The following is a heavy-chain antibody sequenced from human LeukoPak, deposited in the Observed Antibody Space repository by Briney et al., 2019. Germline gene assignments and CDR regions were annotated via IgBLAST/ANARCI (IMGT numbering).Heavy chain of an antibody. J-gene: IGHJ3*02. CDR1: GGSISSGGYY. CDR3: ARVEGYCTNGVCSDDAFDI. Sequence: SQTLSLTCTVSGGSISSGGYYWSWIRQHPGKGLEWIGYIYYSGSTYYNPSLKSRVTISVDTSKNQFSLKLSSVTAADTAVYYCARVEGYCTNGVCSDDAFDIWGQGTMVTVSS. D-gene: IGHD2-8*01. CDR2: IYYSGST. V-gene: IGHV4-31*03.